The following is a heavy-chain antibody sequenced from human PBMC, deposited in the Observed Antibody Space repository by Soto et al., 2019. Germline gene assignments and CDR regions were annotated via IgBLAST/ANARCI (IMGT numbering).Heavy chain of an antibody. CDR2: IIPIFGTA. V-gene: IGHV1-69*13. D-gene: IGHD3-10*01. CDR1: GGTFSSYA. J-gene: IGHJ4*02. Sequence: GASVKVFCKASGGTFSSYAISWVRQAPGQGLEWMGGIIPIFGTANYAQKFQGRVTITADESTSTAYMELSSLRSEDTAVYYCAREINDRVRGVSLDYWGQGTLVTVSS. CDR3: AREINDRVRGVSLDY.